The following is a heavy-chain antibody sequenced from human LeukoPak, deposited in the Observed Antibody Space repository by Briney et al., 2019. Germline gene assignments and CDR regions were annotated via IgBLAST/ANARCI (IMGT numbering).Heavy chain of an antibody. CDR2: MNPNSGNT. V-gene: IGHV1-8*03. CDR3: ARGSGSYYYYYMDV. D-gene: IGHD1-26*01. CDR1: GYTFTSYD. Sequence: ASVKVSCKASGYTFTSYDISWVRQATGQGLEWMGWMNPNSGNTGYAQKFQGRVTITRNTSISTAYMELSSLRSEDTAVYYCARGSGSYYYYYMDVWGKGTTVTVSS. J-gene: IGHJ6*03.